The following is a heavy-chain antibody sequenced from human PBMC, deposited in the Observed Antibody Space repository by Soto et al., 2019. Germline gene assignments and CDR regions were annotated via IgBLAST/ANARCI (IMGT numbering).Heavy chain of an antibody. J-gene: IGHJ6*02. Sequence: QVQLVESVGGVVQPGRSLRVSCAASGITISNYFMYWVRQAPGKGLEWVAAISYDGSNKHYSDSVKGRFTISRDNSKNALLLQMNSLRDEDTAVYYCVAGDQYYGMGVWGQGTTVAVSS. V-gene: IGHV3-30-3*01. D-gene: IGHD2-2*01. CDR3: VAGDQYYGMGV. CDR2: ISYDGSNK. CDR1: GITISNYF.